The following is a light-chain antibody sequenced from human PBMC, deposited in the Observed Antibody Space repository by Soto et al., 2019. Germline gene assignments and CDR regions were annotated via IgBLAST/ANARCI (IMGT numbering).Light chain of an antibody. J-gene: IGLJ1*01. CDR2: DVS. CDR3: TSYTSSSTPYV. V-gene: IGLV2-14*01. Sequence: QSALTQPASVSGSPGQSITISCTGTSSDVGGYNYVSWYQQNPGKAPKLMIYDVSNRPSGVSNRFSGSKSGNTASLTISGLQAEDEAEYYCTSYTSSSTPYVFGGGTRVTVL. CDR1: SSDVGGYNY.